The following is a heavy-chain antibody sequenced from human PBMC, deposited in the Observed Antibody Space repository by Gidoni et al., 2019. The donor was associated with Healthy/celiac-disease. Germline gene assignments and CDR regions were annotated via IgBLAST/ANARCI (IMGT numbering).Heavy chain of an antibody. V-gene: IGHV1-69*04. CDR2: IIPILGIA. CDR3: ASPHSGDAFDI. CDR1: GGTFSSYA. D-gene: IGHD3-10*01. J-gene: IGHJ3*02. Sequence: QVQLVQSGAEVKKPGSSAKVSCKASGGTFSSYAISWVRQSPGQGLEWMGRIIPILGIANYAQKFQGRVTITADKSTSTAYMELSSLRSEDTAVYYCASPHSGDAFDIWGQGTMVTVSS.